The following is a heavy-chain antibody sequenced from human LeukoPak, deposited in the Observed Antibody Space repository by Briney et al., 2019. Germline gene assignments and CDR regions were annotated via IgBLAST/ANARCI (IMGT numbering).Heavy chain of an antibody. CDR2: ISSSSTYI. D-gene: IGHD1-1*01. J-gene: IGHJ4*02. CDR1: GFTFSSYS. V-gene: IGHV3-21*01. CDR3: ARESDFAGTTDC. Sequence: GGSLRLSCAASGFTFSSYSMNWVRQAPGKGLEWVSSISSSSTYIYYADSVKGRFTISRDNAKNSLYLQMNSLRAEDTAVYFCARESDFAGTTDCWGQGTLVIVSS.